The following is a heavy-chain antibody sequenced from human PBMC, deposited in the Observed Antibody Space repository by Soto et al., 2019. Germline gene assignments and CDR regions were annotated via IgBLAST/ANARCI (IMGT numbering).Heavy chain of an antibody. CDR1: GGSITSSSYY. J-gene: IGHJ5*02. V-gene: IGHV4-39*01. CDR3: ATQEVGGSYVYTFDP. CDR2: IYYSGST. Sequence: PSETLSLTCTVSGGSITSSSYYWGWIRQPPGKGLEWIGSIYYSGSTYYNPSLKSRVTISVDTSKKQFSLKLSSVTAADTAVYYCATQEVGGSYVYTFDPWGQGTLVTVSS. D-gene: IGHD1-26*01.